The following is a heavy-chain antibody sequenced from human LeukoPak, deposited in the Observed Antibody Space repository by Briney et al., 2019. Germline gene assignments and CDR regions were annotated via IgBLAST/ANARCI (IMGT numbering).Heavy chain of an antibody. CDR3: ARARGHAHFDY. CDR2: ISSSGGTI. CDR1: GFTFSTYE. V-gene: IGHV3-48*03. Sequence: QPGGSLRLSCAASGFTFSTYEMNWVRQAPGKGLEWVSYISSSGGTIYYADSVKGRFTISRDNAKNSLYLQMNSLGVEDTAVYYCARARGHAHFDYWGQGTLVTVSS. J-gene: IGHJ4*02. D-gene: IGHD2-15*01.